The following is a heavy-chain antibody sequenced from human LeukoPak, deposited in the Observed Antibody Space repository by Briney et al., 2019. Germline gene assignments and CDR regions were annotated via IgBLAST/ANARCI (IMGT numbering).Heavy chain of an antibody. CDR1: GGSISSSSYY. CDR2: IYYSGST. CDR3: ARDPGMWELPYYFDY. Sequence: PSETLSLTCTVPGGSISSSSYYWGWIRQPPGKGLEWIGSIYYSGSTYYNPSLKSRVTISVDTSKNQFSLKLSSVTAADTAVYYCARDPGMWELPYYFDYWGQGTLVTVSS. V-gene: IGHV4-39*07. D-gene: IGHD1-26*01. J-gene: IGHJ4*02.